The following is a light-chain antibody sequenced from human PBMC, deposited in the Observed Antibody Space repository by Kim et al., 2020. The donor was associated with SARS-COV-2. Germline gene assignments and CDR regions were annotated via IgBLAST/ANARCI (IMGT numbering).Light chain of an antibody. CDR1: QSISSY. J-gene: IGKJ2*01. V-gene: IGKV1-39*01. CDR3: QQSYSTVYT. Sequence: SASVGDRVTITCRASQSISSYLNWYQQKPGKAPKLLIYAASSLQSGVPSRFSGSGSGTDFTLTISSLQPEDFATYYCQQSYSTVYTFGQGTKLEIK. CDR2: AAS.